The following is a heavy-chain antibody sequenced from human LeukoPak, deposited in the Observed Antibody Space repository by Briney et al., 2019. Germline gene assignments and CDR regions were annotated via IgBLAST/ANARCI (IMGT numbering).Heavy chain of an antibody. J-gene: IGHJ5*02. Sequence: PGGSLRLSCAASEFTVSVNYMSWVRQAPGKGLEWVSFIYSGGSTYYADSVKGRFTISRDSSKNILHLQMNSLRAEDTAVYYCAKDCAPRAYSSGYIRWFDPWGQGTLVTVSS. D-gene: IGHD6-19*01. V-gene: IGHV3-53*01. CDR2: IYSGGST. CDR1: EFTVSVNY. CDR3: AKDCAPRAYSSGYIRWFDP.